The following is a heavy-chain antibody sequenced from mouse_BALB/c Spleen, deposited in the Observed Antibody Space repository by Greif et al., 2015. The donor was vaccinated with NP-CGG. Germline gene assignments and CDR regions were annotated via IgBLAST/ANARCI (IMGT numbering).Heavy chain of an antibody. CDR3: AREGRYDHDGYYYAMDY. CDR2: ISNGGGST. CDR1: GFTFSDYY. D-gene: IGHD2-4*01. V-gene: IGHV5-12*02. Sequence: EVKLMESGGGLVQPGGSLKLSCATSGFTFSDYYVYWVRQTPEKRLEWVAYISNGGGSTYYPDTVKGRFTISRDNAKNTLYLQMSRLKSEDTAMYYCAREGRYDHDGYYYAMDYWGQGTSVTVSS. J-gene: IGHJ4*01.